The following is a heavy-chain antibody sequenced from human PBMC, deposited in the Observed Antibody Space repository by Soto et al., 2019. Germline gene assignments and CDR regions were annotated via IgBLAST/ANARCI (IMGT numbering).Heavy chain of an antibody. Sequence: TETLSLTCAVYGGSFSGYYWSWIRQPPGKGLEWIGEINHSGSTNYNPSLKSRVTISVDTSKNQFSLKLSSVTAADTAVYDCEREPGEWWFDPWGQGTLVTVSS. CDR2: INHSGST. CDR1: GGSFSGYY. D-gene: IGHD4-17*01. CDR3: EREPGEWWFDP. J-gene: IGHJ5*02. V-gene: IGHV4-34*01.